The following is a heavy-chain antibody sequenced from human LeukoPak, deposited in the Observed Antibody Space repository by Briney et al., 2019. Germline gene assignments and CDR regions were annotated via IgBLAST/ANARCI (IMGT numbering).Heavy chain of an antibody. CDR1: GFIFSDSW. Sequence: GGSLSLSCAASGFIFSDSWMTWVRQSPRKGLQWVASIHQDAGEKQYVDSVRGRFTISRDNAKNSLYLQMNSLRVEDTAMYYCTTSKDHYSHHWGQGTLVTVSS. V-gene: IGHV3-7*05. CDR3: TTSKDHYSHH. J-gene: IGHJ4*02. CDR2: IHQDAGEK.